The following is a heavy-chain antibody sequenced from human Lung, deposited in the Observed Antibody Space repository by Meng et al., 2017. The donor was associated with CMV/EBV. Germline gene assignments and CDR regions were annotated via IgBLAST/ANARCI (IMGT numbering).Heavy chain of an antibody. D-gene: IGHD5-18*01. V-gene: IGHV1-2*02. Sequence: ASVKVSCKASGYTFTGYYMHWVRQAPGQGLEWMGWINPNSGGTNYAQKFQGRVTMTRDTSISTAYMELSRLRSDDTAVYYCARVGERAMVYYFDYWGQGTLDTVSS. CDR2: INPNSGGT. J-gene: IGHJ4*02. CDR1: GYTFTGYY. CDR3: ARVGERAMVYYFDY.